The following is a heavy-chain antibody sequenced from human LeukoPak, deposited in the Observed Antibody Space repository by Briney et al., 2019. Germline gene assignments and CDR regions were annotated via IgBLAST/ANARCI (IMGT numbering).Heavy chain of an antibody. V-gene: IGHV4-30-4*08. CDR2: IYYSGST. CDR1: GGSINSGDYY. CDR3: ARSWGYYGMDV. D-gene: IGHD3-16*01. J-gene: IGHJ6*02. Sequence: PSETLSLTCTVSGGSINSGDYYWSWIRQPPGEGLEWIGYIYYSGSTNYNPSLKSRVTISVDTSKNQFSLKLSSVTAADTAVYYCARSWGYYGMDVWGQGTTVTVSS.